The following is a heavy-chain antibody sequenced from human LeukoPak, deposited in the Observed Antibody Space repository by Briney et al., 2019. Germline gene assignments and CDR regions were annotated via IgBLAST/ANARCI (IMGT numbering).Heavy chain of an antibody. CDR2: IYHSGST. D-gene: IGHD2-2*01. CDR3: ARGGTVVPADTNWFDP. V-gene: IGHV4-30-2*01. CDR1: GGSISSGGYY. Sequence: SETLSLTCTVSGGSISSGGYYWSWIRQPPGKGLEWIGYIYHSGSTYYNPSLKSRVTISVDRSKNQFSLRLSSVTAADTAVYYCARGGTVVPADTNWFDPWGQGTLVTVSS. J-gene: IGHJ5*02.